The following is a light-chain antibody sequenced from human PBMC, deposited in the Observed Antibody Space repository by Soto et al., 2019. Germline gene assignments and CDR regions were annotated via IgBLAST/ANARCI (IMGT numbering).Light chain of an antibody. CDR2: AAS. Sequence: DIQMTQSPSSLSASVGDRVTITCRASQSISSYLNWYQQKPGNAPKLLIYAASSLQSGVPSRFRGSGSGTDFTLTISSLQPEDFATYYCHQSYSTTWTFGPGSKVDMK. CDR1: QSISSY. CDR3: HQSYSTTWT. V-gene: IGKV1-39*01. J-gene: IGKJ1*01.